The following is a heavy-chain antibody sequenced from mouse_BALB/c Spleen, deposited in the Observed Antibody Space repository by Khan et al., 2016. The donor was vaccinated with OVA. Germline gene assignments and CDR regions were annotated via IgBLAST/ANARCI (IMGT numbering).Heavy chain of an antibody. Sequence: QVQLQQSGAELAKPGASVKMSCKASGYTFTTYWLHWVKQRPGQGLEWIGYISPSTGYAEYNQRFKDRATLTADTSSTTAYMQLTGLTSEDSAVXYCTCWLFTTAYLLDYWGQGTSLTVSS. J-gene: IGHJ2*02. CDR3: TCWLFTTAYLLDY. CDR1: GYTFTTYW. V-gene: IGHV1-7*01. CDR2: ISPSTGYA. D-gene: IGHD1-2*01.